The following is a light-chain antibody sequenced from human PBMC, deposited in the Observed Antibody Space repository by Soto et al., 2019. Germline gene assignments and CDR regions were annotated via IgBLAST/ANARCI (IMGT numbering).Light chain of an antibody. CDR3: ISYTGSSTSYV. J-gene: IGLJ1*01. V-gene: IGLV2-14*01. Sequence: SVLTQPASVSGSPGQSITISCTGTSSDIGSYNYVAWYQQFPGKTPKILIYGVSNRPSGVSSRFSGSKSGNTASLTISGLQAEDEADYYCISYTGSSTSYVFGSGTKVTVL. CDR2: GVS. CDR1: SSDIGSYNY.